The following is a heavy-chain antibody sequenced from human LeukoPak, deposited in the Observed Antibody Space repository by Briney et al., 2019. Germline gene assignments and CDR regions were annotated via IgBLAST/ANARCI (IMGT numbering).Heavy chain of an antibody. V-gene: IGHV3-48*01. Sequence: GGSLRLSCAASGFTFSTYNMNWLRQAPGKGLEWVSYISSSSSTIYYADSVKGRFTISRDDAKNSLYLQVNSLRAEDTAVYYCAKDGSSGIAAAADAFDLWGQGTMVTVSS. D-gene: IGHD6-13*01. CDR2: ISSSSSTI. CDR3: AKDGSSGIAAAADAFDL. CDR1: GFTFSTYN. J-gene: IGHJ3*01.